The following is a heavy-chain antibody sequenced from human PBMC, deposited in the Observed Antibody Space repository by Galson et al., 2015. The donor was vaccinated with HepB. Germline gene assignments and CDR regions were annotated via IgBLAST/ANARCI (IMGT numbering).Heavy chain of an antibody. CDR3: ASHFTMVRVEIDY. D-gene: IGHD3-10*01. CDR1: GFTFSSYS. Sequence: SLRLSCAASGFTFSSYSMNWVRQAPGKGLEWVSSISSSSSYIYYADSVKGRFTISRDNAKNSLYLQMNSLRAEDTAVYYCASHFTMVRVEIDYWGQGSLVTVSS. CDR2: ISSSSSYI. V-gene: IGHV3-21*01. J-gene: IGHJ4*02.